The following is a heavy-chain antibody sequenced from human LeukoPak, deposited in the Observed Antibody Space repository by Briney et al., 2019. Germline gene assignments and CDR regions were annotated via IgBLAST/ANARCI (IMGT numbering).Heavy chain of an antibody. D-gene: IGHD6-13*01. CDR3: AKIAAAGTGYYYYGMDV. V-gene: IGHV3-9*01. CDR2: ISWNSGSI. CDR1: GFTFDDYA. J-gene: IGHJ6*02. Sequence: PGRSLRLSCAASGFTFDDYAMHWVRQAPGKGLEWVSGISWNSGSIGYADSVKGRFTISRDNAKNSLYLQMNSLRAEDTALYYCAKIAAAGTGYYYYGMDVWGQGTTVTVSS.